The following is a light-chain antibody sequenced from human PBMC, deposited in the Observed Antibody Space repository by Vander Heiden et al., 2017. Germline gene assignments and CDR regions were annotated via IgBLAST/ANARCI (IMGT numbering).Light chain of an antibody. CDR2: AAS. CDR3: QQNNRIPLT. CDR1: QSIGNY. J-gene: IGKJ4*01. Sequence: IQMTQSPSSLSASVGGRVTITCRASQSIGNYLNWYQQQPGKAPKVLIYAASSLQGGVPSRFSGGGSGTEFTLTISSLQPEDFATYYCQQNNRIPLTFGGGTEVQIK. V-gene: IGKV1-39*01.